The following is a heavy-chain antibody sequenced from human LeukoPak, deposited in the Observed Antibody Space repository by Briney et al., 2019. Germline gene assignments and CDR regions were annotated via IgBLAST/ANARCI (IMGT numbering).Heavy chain of an antibody. CDR1: GFSFRSYG. V-gene: IGHV3-30*18. D-gene: IGHD1-1*01. CDR3: AKTFTGTYEIDY. Sequence: PGRSLRLSCAASGFSFRSYGMLWVRQAPGKGLEWVTVISYDGSDRYYADSVKGRFTVSRDNSNNTHYLHMNSLRAEDTAVYYCAKTFTGTYEIDYWGLGTLVTVSS. CDR2: ISYDGSDR. J-gene: IGHJ4*02.